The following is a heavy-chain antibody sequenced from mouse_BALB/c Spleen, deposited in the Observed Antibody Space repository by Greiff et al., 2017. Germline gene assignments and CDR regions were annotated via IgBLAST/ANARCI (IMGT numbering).Heavy chain of an antibody. CDR1: GYTFTSYW. D-gene: IGHD4-1*01. V-gene: IGHV1-7*01. CDR3: ARGGTGYFDD. Sequence: VQLQQSGAELAKPGASVKMSCKASGYTFTSYWMHWVKQRPGQGLEWIGYINPSTGYTEYNQKFKDKATLTADKSSSTAYMQLSSLTSEDSAVYYCARGGTGYFDDWGQGTTLTVSS. CDR2: INPSTGYT. J-gene: IGHJ2*01.